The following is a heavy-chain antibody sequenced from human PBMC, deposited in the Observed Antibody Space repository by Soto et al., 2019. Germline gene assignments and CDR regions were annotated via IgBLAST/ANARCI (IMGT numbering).Heavy chain of an antibody. Sequence: ASVKVSCKASGYTFTGYYMHWVRQAPGQGLEWMGWINPNSGGTNYAQKFQGWVTMTRDTSISTAYMELSRLRSDDTAVYYCAREAAAARRRVERGGLPANWFDPWGQGTLVTVSS. CDR3: AREAAAARRRVERGGLPANWFDP. CDR2: INPNSGGT. J-gene: IGHJ5*02. CDR1: GYTFTGYY. D-gene: IGHD6-13*01. V-gene: IGHV1-2*04.